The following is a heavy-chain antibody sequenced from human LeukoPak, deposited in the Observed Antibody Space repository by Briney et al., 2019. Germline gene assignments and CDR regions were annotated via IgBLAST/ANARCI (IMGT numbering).Heavy chain of an antibody. CDR2: INPNSGGT. J-gene: IGHJ4*02. CDR1: GYTFTGYY. Sequence: ASVKVSCKASGYTFTGYYMHWVRQAPGQGLEWMGRINPNSGGTNYAQKFQGRVTMTRDTSISTAFMELSRLRSDDTAVYHCAREGVYYYDSSGYSPSFDYWGQGTLVTVSS. CDR3: AREGVYYYDSSGYSPSFDY. V-gene: IGHV1-2*06. D-gene: IGHD3-22*01.